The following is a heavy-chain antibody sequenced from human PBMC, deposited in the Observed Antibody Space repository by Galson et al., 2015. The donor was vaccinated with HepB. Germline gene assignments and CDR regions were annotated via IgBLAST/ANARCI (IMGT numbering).Heavy chain of an antibody. J-gene: IGHJ4*02. D-gene: IGHD6-13*01. CDR3: TRLGDLSGYSSR. V-gene: IGHV3-73*01. Sequence: SLRLSCAGSGFTFSGSAMHWVRQASGRGLEWVGRTGSKANNYATAYTASVKGRFTISRDDSKNTAYLQMNSLRIEDTAVYYCTRLGDLSGYSSRWGQGTLVTVSS. CDR1: GFTFSGSA. CDR2: TGSKANNYAT.